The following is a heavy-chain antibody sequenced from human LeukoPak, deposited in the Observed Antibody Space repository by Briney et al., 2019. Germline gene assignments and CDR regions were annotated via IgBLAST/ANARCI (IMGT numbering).Heavy chain of an antibody. J-gene: IGHJ6*02. V-gene: IGHV4-30-4*01. CDR3: AREGNDYYGSRDQQLEYYYYYGMDV. CDR1: GGSISSGDYY. Sequence: SETLSLTCTVSGGSISSGDYYWSWIRQPPGKGLEWIGYIYYSGSTNYNPSLKSRVTISVDTSKNQFSLKLSSVTAADTAVYYCAREGNDYYGSRDQQLEYYYYYGMDVWGQGTTVTVSS. D-gene: IGHD3-10*01. CDR2: IYYSGST.